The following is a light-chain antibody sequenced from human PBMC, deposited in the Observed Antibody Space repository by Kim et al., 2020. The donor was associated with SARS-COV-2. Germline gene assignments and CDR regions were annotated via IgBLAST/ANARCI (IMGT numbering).Light chain of an antibody. Sequence: ASVGDRVTLTCRASQDSRTYLSWYQQRPGKAPKLLIFAASNLQSGVPTRFSGGGSGTDFTLTITSLQPEDLATYYCQQGFRAPRTFGQGTKVDIK. CDR3: QQGFRAPRT. CDR2: AAS. V-gene: IGKV1-39*01. CDR1: QDSRTY. J-gene: IGKJ1*01.